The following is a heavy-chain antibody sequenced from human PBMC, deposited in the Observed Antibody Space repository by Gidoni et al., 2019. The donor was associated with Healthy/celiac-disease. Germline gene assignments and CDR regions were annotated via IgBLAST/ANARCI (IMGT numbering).Heavy chain of an antibody. CDR3: AKWGGYQLLYGVCDY. D-gene: IGHD2-2*02. V-gene: IGHV3-23*01. CDR2: SSGSGGST. Sequence: EVQLLESGGGLVQPGGSLRLSCAASGFTFSSYAMSWVRQAPGKGLEWVSASSGSGGSTYYADSVKGRFTSSRDNSKNTLYLQMNSLRAEDTAVYYCAKWGGYQLLYGVCDYWGQGTLVTVSS. CDR1: GFTFSSYA. J-gene: IGHJ4*02.